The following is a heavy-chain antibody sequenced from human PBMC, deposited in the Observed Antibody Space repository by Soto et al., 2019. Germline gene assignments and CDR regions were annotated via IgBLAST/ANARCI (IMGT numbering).Heavy chain of an antibody. J-gene: IGHJ4*02. Sequence: EVQVVASGGGLVQAGRSLRLSCTASGFTFDDYAMRWFLQAPGKGLEWVGFIRSKTYVGTTEYAASVKGRFTISTDDSKSIAYLQMNSLKTEHTAVYYCTRAGSLQWLEPEDFWGQGTLVIVSS. V-gene: IGHV3-49*03. D-gene: IGHD6-19*01. CDR2: IRSKTYVGTT. CDR3: TRAGSLQWLEPEDF. CDR1: GFTFDDYA.